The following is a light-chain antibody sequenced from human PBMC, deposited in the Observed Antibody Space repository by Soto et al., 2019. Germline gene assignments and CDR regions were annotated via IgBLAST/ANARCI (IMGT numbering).Light chain of an antibody. J-gene: IGKJ4*01. V-gene: IGKV2D-29*01. CDR3: MEALT. Sequence: DLALTQTPLSLSVTPGQPASISCRSSQSLQHSDGKTYLYWYLQKPGQPPQLLIYEVSKRFFGAPDRFSGSGTGTDFTLKISRVEAEDVGVYYCMEALTFGGGTKVEIK. CDR2: EVS. CDR1: QSLQHSDGKTY.